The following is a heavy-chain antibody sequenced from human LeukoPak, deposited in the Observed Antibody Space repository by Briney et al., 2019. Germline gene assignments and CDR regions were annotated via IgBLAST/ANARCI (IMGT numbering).Heavy chain of an antibody. Sequence: PGGSLRLSCAASGFTFSSYSMNWVRQAPGKGLEWVSYISSSSSTIYYADSVKDRFTISRDNAKNSLYLQMNSLRAEDTAVYYCARDLELLDAFDIWGQGTMVTVSS. V-gene: IGHV3-48*04. CDR2: ISSSSSTI. CDR3: ARDLELLDAFDI. J-gene: IGHJ3*02. D-gene: IGHD1-26*01. CDR1: GFTFSSYS.